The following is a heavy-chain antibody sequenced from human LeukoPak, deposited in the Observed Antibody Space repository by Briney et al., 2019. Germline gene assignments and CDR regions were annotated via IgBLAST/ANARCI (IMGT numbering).Heavy chain of an antibody. Sequence: GGCLRLSCAASGFTFSSYAMHWVRQAPGKGLEWVAVISYDGSNKYYADSVKGRFTISRDNSKNTLYLQMNSLRAEDTAVYYCARDFSEISGRYDHWGQGSLVTVSS. D-gene: IGHD3-10*01. J-gene: IGHJ4*02. V-gene: IGHV3-30-3*01. CDR2: ISYDGSNK. CDR3: ARDFSEISGRYDH. CDR1: GFTFSSYA.